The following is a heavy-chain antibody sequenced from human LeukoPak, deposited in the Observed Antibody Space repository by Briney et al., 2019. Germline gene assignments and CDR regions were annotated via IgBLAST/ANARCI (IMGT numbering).Heavy chain of an antibody. CDR3: ARDFFGDFDH. J-gene: IGHJ4*02. CDR2: IQYGGRT. D-gene: IGHD2/OR15-2a*01. V-gene: IGHV4-59*01. CDR1: GGSINNYY. Sequence: SETLSLTCTVSGGSINNYYWSWIRQPPGKGLEWIGYIQYGGRTYYSPSLKSRVTVSMDLSKIQFSLKMSSVTAADTAVYYCARDFFGDFDHWGQGILVTVSS.